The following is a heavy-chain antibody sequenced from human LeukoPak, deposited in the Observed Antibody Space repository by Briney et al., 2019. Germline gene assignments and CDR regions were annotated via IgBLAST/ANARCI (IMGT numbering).Heavy chain of an antibody. V-gene: IGHV3-30*02. J-gene: IGHJ6*02. CDR3: AKDAYSSSWYSRYYYYYGMDV. Sequence: GGSLRLFCAASGFTFSSYGMHWVRQAPGKGLEWVAVIWYDGSNKYYADSVKGRFTISRDNSKNTLYLQMNSLRAEDTAVYYCAKDAYSSSWYSRYYYYYGMDVWGQGTTVTVSS. CDR1: GFTFSSYG. D-gene: IGHD6-13*01. CDR2: IWYDGSNK.